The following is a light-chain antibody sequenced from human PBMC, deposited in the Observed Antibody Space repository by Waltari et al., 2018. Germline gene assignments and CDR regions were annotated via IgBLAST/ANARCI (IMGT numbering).Light chain of an antibody. CDR2: GSS. CDR1: QIVSSSY. CDR3: QQYGSSPQYT. J-gene: IGKJ2*01. V-gene: IGKV3-20*01. Sequence: IVLTQSPGTLSLSPGERATLSCRASQIVSSSYLAWYQQKTGQAPRLLIYGSSSRATGIPDRFSGSGSGTDFTLTISRLEPEDFAVYYCQQYGSSPQYTFGQGTKLEIK.